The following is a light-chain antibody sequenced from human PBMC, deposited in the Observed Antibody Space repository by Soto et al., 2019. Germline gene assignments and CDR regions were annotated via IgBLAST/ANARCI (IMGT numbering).Light chain of an antibody. CDR2: MGS. V-gene: IGKV2-28*01. Sequence: DIVMTQSPVSLPVTPGESASISCRSSQSLLHSHGYVYLDWYVQKPGQSPQLLIYMGSTRASGVPDRFSGSGSGTDFTLEISRVAAEDVGVYYCMQSLQTPLTFGGGTKVEIK. CDR1: QSLLHSHGYVY. CDR3: MQSLQTPLT. J-gene: IGKJ4*01.